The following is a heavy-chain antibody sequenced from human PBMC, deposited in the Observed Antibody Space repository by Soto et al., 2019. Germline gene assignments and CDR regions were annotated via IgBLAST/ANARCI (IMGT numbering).Heavy chain of an antibody. D-gene: IGHD2-15*01. CDR2: IYYTGST. CDR3: ARSLAATTPYFDY. Sequence: QLQLQASGPGFVKPSETLSLTCSVSGGSIRGSSYYWAWIRQAPGKGLEWIACIYYTGSTYINPSLKSRVAISVDTSMDQFSLKVSSVTAADTSVYYCARSLAATTPYFDYWGQGTLVTVSS. J-gene: IGHJ4*02. CDR1: GGSIRGSSYY. V-gene: IGHV4-39*01.